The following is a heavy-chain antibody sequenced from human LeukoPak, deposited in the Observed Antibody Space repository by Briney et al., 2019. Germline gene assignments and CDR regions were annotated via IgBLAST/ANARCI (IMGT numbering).Heavy chain of an antibody. D-gene: IGHD1-1*01. V-gene: IGHV6-1*01. CDR1: GDSVSSNSAS. CDR3: ARDLLVTTGYALGY. J-gene: IGHJ4*02. CDR2: TYYRSKWYT. Sequence: SQTLSLTCAISGDSVSSNSASWSWTRQSPSSGLEWPGRTYYRSKWYTEYGVSVGSRMTINVDTSKNHFSLQLNSVTPEDTAVYYCARDLLVTTGYALGYWGQGTLVTVSS.